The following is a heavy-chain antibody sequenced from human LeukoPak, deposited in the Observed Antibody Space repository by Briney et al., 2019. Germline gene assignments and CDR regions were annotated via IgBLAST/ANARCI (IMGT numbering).Heavy chain of an antibody. D-gene: IGHD3-22*01. CDR1: NGSISSRSYY. V-gene: IGHV4-61*01. CDR2: IYYSGST. CDR3: ARVVSYYDSSGYWISHAFDI. J-gene: IGHJ3*02. Sequence: SETLSLTCTVSNGSISSRSYYWSWIRQPPGKGLEWIGYIYYSGSTNYNPSLKSRVTISVDTSKNQFSLKLSSVTAADTAVYYCARVVSYYDSSGYWISHAFDIWGQGTMVTVSS.